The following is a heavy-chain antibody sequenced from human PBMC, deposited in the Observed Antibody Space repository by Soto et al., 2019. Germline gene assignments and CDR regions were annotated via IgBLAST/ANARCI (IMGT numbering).Heavy chain of an antibody. D-gene: IGHD3-3*01. CDR2: IYYSGST. V-gene: IGHV4-39*01. Sequence: SETLSLTCTVSGGSISSSSYYWGWIRQPPGKGLEWIGSIYYSGSTYYNPSLKSRVTISVDTSKNQFSLKLSSVTAADTAVYYCARQTDTIFGVVIYYYYYGMDVWGQGTTVTVS. J-gene: IGHJ6*02. CDR3: ARQTDTIFGVVIYYYYYGMDV. CDR1: GGSISSSSYY.